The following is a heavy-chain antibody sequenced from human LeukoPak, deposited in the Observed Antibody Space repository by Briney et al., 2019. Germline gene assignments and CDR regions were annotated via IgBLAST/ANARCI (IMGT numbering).Heavy chain of an antibody. Sequence: GGSLRLSCAASVSTFDDYGMTWVRQAPGKGLEWVSGINWNGGSTGYADSVKGRFTISRDNAKNSLYLQMNSLRAEDTALYYCARDRGYYYDSSGTGYFDYWGQGTLVTVSS. CDR1: VSTFDDYG. CDR3: ARDRGYYYDSSGTGYFDY. CDR2: INWNGGST. D-gene: IGHD3-22*01. V-gene: IGHV3-20*04. J-gene: IGHJ4*02.